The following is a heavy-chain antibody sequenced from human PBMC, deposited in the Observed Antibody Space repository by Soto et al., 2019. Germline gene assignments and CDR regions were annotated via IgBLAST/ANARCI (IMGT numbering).Heavy chain of an antibody. Sequence: SETLSLTCTVSGGSISSGGYYWSWIRQPPGKGLEWIGYIYYSGSTYYNPSLKSRVTISVDTSKNQFSLKLSSVTAADTAVYYCARVRTLSYYYDSSGPGDDFDYWGQGTLVTVSS. CDR3: ARVRTLSYYYDSSGPGDDFDY. D-gene: IGHD3-22*01. CDR1: GGSISSGGYY. J-gene: IGHJ4*02. V-gene: IGHV4-30-4*01. CDR2: IYYSGST.